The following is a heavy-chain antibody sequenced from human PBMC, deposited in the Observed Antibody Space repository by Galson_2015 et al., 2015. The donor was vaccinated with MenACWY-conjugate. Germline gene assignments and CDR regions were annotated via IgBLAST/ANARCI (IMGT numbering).Heavy chain of an antibody. D-gene: IGHD2-2*01. CDR3: AKFKYSTSWSNTHGMDV. CDR1: GLTFSSNA. CDR2: IGTGGGT. Sequence: SLRLSCEASGLTFSSNAMNWVRQAPGKGLEWVSGIGTGGGTYYADYVKGRFTISRDNSKNMVYVQMNSLRAEGTAIYYCAKFKYSTSWSNTHGMDVWGQGTTVTVSS. V-gene: IGHV3-23*01. J-gene: IGHJ6*02.